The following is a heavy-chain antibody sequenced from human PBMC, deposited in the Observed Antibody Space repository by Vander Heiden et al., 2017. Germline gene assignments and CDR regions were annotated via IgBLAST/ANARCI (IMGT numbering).Heavy chain of an antibody. Sequence: ITLKESGPTLLKPTQTLTLTCSFSGFSLSTSVVGVAWIRQPPGKALEWLALIYWDDDKRYSPSLKSRLTITKDTSKNQVVLTMTNMVPADTATYYCAADHGDYAGFDYWGRGTPVTVSS. V-gene: IGHV2-5*02. J-gene: IGHJ4*02. D-gene: IGHD4-17*01. CDR3: AADHGDYAGFDY. CDR2: IYWDDDK. CDR1: GFSLSTSVVG.